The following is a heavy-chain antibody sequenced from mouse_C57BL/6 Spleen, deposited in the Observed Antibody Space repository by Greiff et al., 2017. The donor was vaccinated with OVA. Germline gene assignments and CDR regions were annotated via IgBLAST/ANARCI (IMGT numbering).Heavy chain of an antibody. CDR2: IYPGGGSS. Sequence: QVQLQQSGAELVKPGASVKMSCKASGYTFTSYWITWVKQRPGKGLEWMGDIYPGGGSSNYNEKVTSKATLTVDTSTNTAYMHLSSLTSEDSAVYYCARSDYEGPWYCDVWGTGTTVTVSS. D-gene: IGHD2-4*01. CDR1: GYTFTSYW. CDR3: ARSDYEGPWYCDV. V-gene: IGHV1-55*01. J-gene: IGHJ1*03.